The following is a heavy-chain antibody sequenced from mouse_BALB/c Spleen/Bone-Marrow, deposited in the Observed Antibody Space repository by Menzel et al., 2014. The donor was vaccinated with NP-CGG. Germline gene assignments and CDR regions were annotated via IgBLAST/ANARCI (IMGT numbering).Heavy chain of an antibody. D-gene: IGHD1-1*01. Sequence: QVQLKESGPELVKPGASVKISCKASGYTFTDYYINWVKQKPGQGLEWIGWIYPGGGNTKYNEKFKGKATLTVDTSSSTAYMQLSSPTSEDTAVYFCARPPYYYGSSYYWYFDVWGAGTTVTVSS. V-gene: IGHV1-84*02. CDR3: ARPPYYYGSSYYWYFDV. J-gene: IGHJ1*01. CDR1: GYTFTDYY. CDR2: IYPGGGNT.